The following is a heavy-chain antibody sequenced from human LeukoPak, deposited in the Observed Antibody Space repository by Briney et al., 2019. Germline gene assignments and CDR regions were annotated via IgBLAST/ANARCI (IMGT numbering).Heavy chain of an antibody. CDR3: ARGLRRYYGSGSYYRDYFDY. D-gene: IGHD3-10*01. CDR1: GYTFTSYG. V-gene: IGHV1-8*03. J-gene: IGHJ4*02. CDR2: MNPNSGNT. Sequence: ASVKVSCKASGYTFTSYGISWVRQATGQGLEWMGWMNPNSGNTGYAQKFQGRVTITRNTSISTAYMELSSLRSEDTAVYYCARGLRRYYGSGSYYRDYFDYWGQGTLVTVSS.